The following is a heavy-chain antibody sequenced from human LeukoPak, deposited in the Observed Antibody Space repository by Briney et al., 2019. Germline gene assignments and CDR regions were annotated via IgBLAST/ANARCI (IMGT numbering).Heavy chain of an antibody. D-gene: IGHD2-2*01. J-gene: IGHJ3*02. V-gene: IGHV1-8*01. CDR1: GYIFTELS. Sequence: ASVKVSCKVSGYIFTELSMHWVRQAPGQGLEWMGWMNPDNGNTGCAQKFQGRVTMTRDTSISTAYMELSSLRSEDTAVYYCARGLTDIVVAPAIWGQGTMVTVSS. CDR2: MNPDNGNT. CDR3: ARGLTDIVVAPAI.